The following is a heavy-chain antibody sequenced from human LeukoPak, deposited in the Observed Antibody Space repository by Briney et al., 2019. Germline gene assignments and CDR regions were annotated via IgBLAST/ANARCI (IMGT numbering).Heavy chain of an antibody. CDR2: IYYSGST. Sequence: SETLSLTYTVSGGSISSYYWSWIRQPPGKGLEWIGYIYYSGSTNYNPSLKSRVTISVDTSKNQFSLKLSSVTAADTAVYYCARWNGDYDPLPFDYWGQGTLVTVSS. CDR1: GGSISSYY. D-gene: IGHD4-17*01. V-gene: IGHV4-59*01. CDR3: ARWNGDYDPLPFDY. J-gene: IGHJ4*02.